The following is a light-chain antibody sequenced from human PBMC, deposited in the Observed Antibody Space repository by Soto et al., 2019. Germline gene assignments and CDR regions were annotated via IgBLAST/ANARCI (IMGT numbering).Light chain of an antibody. CDR1: QSGLYNSNTKYY. Sequence: DIVMTQAPDSLAVSLGERATINCKSIQSGLYNSNTKYYVAWYQQKPGQPPKLLIYWASTRESGVPDRFSGSGSGTDFTLTISSLQAEDVAVYYCQQYYSTPRTFGQGTKLEIK. J-gene: IGKJ2*02. CDR3: QQYYSTPRT. V-gene: IGKV4-1*01. CDR2: WAS.